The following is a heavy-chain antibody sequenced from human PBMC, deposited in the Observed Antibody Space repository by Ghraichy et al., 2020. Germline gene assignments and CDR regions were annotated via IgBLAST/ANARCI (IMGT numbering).Heavy chain of an antibody. CDR1: GFSLSTSGMC. V-gene: IGHV2-70*01. D-gene: IGHD5-12*01. Sequence: SGPTLVKPTQTLTLTCTFSGFSLSTSGMCVTWIRQPPGKALEWLALIDWDDDKYYTTSLKTRLTISKDTSKNQVVLTMTNMDPVDTATYYCARASYDNNWFDPWGQGTLVTVSS. CDR2: IDWDDDK. J-gene: IGHJ5*02. CDR3: ARASYDNNWFDP.